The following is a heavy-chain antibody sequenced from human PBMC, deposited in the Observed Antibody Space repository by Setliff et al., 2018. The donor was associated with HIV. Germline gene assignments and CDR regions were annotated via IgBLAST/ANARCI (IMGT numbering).Heavy chain of an antibody. D-gene: IGHD6-13*01. CDR2: INHSGST. J-gene: IGHJ5*02. Sequence: PSETLSLTCAVYGGSFSGYYWSWIRQPPGKGLEWIGEINHSGSTNYNPSLKSRVTISVDTSKNQFSLQLRSVTAADTAVYHCARQNIAAYWFDPWGQGTLVTVSS. CDR3: ARQNIAAYWFDP. V-gene: IGHV4-34*01. CDR1: GGSFSGYY.